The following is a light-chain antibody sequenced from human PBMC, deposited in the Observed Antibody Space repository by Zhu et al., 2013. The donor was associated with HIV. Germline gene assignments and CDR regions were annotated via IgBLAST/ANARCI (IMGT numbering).Light chain of an antibody. CDR1: QDIGTS. CDR3: QQSYSSPXT. V-gene: IGKV1-13*02. CDR2: DAS. J-gene: IGKJ2*01. Sequence: AIQMTQSPSSLSASTGDRVSISCRASQDIGTSLAWYQQTPGKPPRLLIYDASNLQSGVSSRFSGAASGTEFTLSISGLQPEDFATYYCQQSYSSPXTFGQGTKLEIK.